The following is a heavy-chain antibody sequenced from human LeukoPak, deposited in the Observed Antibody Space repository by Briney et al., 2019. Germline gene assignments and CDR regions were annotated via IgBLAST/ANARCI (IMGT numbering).Heavy chain of an antibody. CDR2: ISGSGGST. D-gene: IGHD3-22*01. V-gene: IGHV3-23*01. CDR1: GFTLSSYA. Sequence: GGSLRLSCAASGFTLSSYAMSWVRQAPGKGLEWVSAISGSGGSTYYADSVKGRFTISRDNSKNTLYLQMNSLRAEDTAVYYCAKGTMDGGQYYYDTSGGQGTLVTVSS. J-gene: IGHJ4*02. CDR3: AKGTMDGGQYYYDTS.